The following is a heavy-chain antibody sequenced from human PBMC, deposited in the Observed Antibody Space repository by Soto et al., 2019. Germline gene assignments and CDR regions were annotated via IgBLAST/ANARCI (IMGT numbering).Heavy chain of an antibody. CDR3: ARVVGVVVPAAIGGYNWFDP. V-gene: IGHV4-31*03. J-gene: IGHJ5*02. CDR2: IYYSGST. D-gene: IGHD2-2*02. CDR1: GGSISSGGYY. Sequence: SETLSLTCTVSGGSISSGGYYWSWIRQHPGKGLEWIGYIYYSGSTYYNPSLKSRVTISVDTSKNQFSLKLSSVTAADTAVYYRARVVGVVVPAAIGGYNWFDPWGQGTLVTVSS.